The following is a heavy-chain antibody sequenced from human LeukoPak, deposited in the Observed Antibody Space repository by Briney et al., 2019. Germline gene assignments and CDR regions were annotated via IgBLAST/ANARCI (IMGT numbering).Heavy chain of an antibody. V-gene: IGHV3-13*04. CDR2: ICTAGDT. CDR3: ARASGPASGFDP. J-gene: IGHJ5*02. Sequence: GGSLRLSCAASGFTFSSYDMHWVRQATGKGLEWVSPICTAGDTYYAGSVMSRFTITRENAKNSLYHQMNSLRAGDTAVDYCARASGPASGFDPWGQGTLVTVSS. CDR1: GFTFSSYD. D-gene: IGHD3-3*01.